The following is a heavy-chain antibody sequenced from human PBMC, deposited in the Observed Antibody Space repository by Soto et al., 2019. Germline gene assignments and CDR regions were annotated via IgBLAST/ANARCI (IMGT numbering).Heavy chain of an antibody. CDR2: IYSGGST. Sequence: EVQLVESGGGLIQPGGSLRLSCAASGFTVSSNYMSWVRQAPGKGLEWVSVIYSGGSTYYADSVKGRFTISRDNSKNTLYLQMNSLRAEDTAVYYCARDIPREGYCISTSCLSGMDVWGQGTTVTVSS. D-gene: IGHD2-2*01. V-gene: IGHV3-53*01. CDR3: ARDIPREGYCISTSCLSGMDV. CDR1: GFTVSSNY. J-gene: IGHJ6*02.